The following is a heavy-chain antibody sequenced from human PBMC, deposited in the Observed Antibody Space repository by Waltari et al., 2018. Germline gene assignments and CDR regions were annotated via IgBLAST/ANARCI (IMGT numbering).Heavy chain of an antibody. CDR2: IRSSGGTI. CDR3: ARDRSIVGATDY. D-gene: IGHD1-26*01. CDR1: GFTFSDYG. Sequence: VQLVESGGGEVQPGRSLRLSCAASGFTFSDYGMHWVRQAPGKGLEWVSYIRSSGGTIYYADAVKGRFTISRDNAKNSLYLQMHSLRAEDTAVYYCARDRSIVGATDYWGQGTLVTVSS. V-gene: IGHV3-48*04. J-gene: IGHJ4*02.